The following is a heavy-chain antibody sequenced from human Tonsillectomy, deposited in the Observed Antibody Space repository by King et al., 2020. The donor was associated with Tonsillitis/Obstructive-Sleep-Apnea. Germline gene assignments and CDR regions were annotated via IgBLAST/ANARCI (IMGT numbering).Heavy chain of an antibody. CDR1: GGSISSSSYY. CDR3: ASERATIRNYYYGMDV. D-gene: IGHD5-24*01. Sequence: LQLQESGPGLVKPSETLSLTCTVSGGSISSSSYYWGWIRQPPGKGLEWIGSIYYSGSTYYNPSLKSRVTISVDTSKNQFSLKLSSVTAVDTAVSYCASERATIRNYYYGMDVWGQGTTVTVSS. J-gene: IGHJ6*02. CDR2: IYYSGST. V-gene: IGHV4-39*01.